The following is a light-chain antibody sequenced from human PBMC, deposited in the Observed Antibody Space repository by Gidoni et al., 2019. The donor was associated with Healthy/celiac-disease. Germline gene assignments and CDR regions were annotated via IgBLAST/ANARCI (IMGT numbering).Light chain of an antibody. Sequence: EIVLTQSPATLSLSPGERATLSCRASQSVSSYLAWYQQKPGQAPRLLIYDASNRATGIPARCSGSGSGTDVTLTISSREPEDFAVYYCQQRSNWTPTVTFGQGTRLEIK. CDR1: QSVSSY. J-gene: IGKJ5*01. CDR3: QQRSNWTPTVT. V-gene: IGKV3-11*01. CDR2: DAS.